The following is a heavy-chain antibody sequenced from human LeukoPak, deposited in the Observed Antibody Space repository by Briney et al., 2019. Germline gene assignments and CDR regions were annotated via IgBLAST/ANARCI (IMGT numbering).Heavy chain of an antibody. D-gene: IGHD1-26*01. V-gene: IGHV3-21*01. CDR1: GFTFSSYA. Sequence: PGGSLRLSCAASGFTFSSYAMSWVRQAPGKGLEWVSSISSSSSYIYYADSVKGRFTISRDNAKNSLYLQMNSLRAEDTAVYYCARDLASGSYNFDYWGQGTLVTVSS. CDR3: ARDLASGSYNFDY. CDR2: ISSSSSYI. J-gene: IGHJ4*02.